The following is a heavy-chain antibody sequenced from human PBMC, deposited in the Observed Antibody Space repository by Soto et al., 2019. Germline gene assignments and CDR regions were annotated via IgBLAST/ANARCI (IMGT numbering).Heavy chain of an antibody. J-gene: IGHJ4*02. CDR1: GFTVSGNL. CDR2: INQDGSEK. CDR3: ARDRTRNPY. Sequence: GSLRLSCEASGFTVSGNLMSWVRQAPGKGLEWVANINQDGSEKYYVDSVKGRFTISRDNAKNSVSLQMNSLRVEDTAVYYCARDRTRNPYWGQGTLVTVST. V-gene: IGHV3-7*05.